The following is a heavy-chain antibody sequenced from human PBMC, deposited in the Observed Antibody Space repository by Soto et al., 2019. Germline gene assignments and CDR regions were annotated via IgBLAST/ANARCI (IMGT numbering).Heavy chain of an antibody. D-gene: IGHD6-13*01. V-gene: IGHV3-7*01. Sequence: PGGSLRLSCAASGFTFSSYWMSWVRQAPGKGLEWVANIKQDGSEKYYVDSVKGRFTISRDNAKNSLYLQMNSLRAEDTAVYYCASTPPGYSSSWVYFYYMDVWGKGTTVTAP. CDR3: ASTPPGYSSSWVYFYYMDV. J-gene: IGHJ6*03. CDR1: GFTFSSYW. CDR2: IKQDGSEK.